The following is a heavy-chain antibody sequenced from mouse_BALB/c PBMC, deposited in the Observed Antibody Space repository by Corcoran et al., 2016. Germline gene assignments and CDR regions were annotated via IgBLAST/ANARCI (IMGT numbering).Heavy chain of an antibody. V-gene: IGHV1S136*01. CDR2: INPYNDGT. CDR1: GYSFTSHD. J-gene: IGHJ1*01. CDR3: ARGGCMITTTYFDV. D-gene: IGHD2-4*01. Sequence: GQLQQSGLELVMPGASVKMFCKASGYSFTSHDMHWVKQKPGQGLEWIGYINPYNDGTKYNEKFKGKATLTSDKSSSTAYRELSSLTSEDSAVYYCARGGCMITTTYFDVCGAGTTVTVSS.